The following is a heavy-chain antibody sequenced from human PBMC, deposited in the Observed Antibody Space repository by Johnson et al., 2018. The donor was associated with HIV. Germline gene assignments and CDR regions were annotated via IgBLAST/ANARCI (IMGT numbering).Heavy chain of an antibody. CDR2: ISYDGSNK. CDR3: AKDLGGATDDAFDI. J-gene: IGHJ3*02. CDR1: GFTFSSYA. Sequence: QVQLVESGGGVVQPGTSLRLSCAASGFTFSSYAMHWVRQAPGKGLEWVAVISYDGSNKYYADSVKGRFTISRDNSKNTLYLQMNSLRAEDTAIYYGAKDLGGATDDAFDIWGQGTMVSVSS. D-gene: IGHD1-26*01. V-gene: IGHV3-30-3*01.